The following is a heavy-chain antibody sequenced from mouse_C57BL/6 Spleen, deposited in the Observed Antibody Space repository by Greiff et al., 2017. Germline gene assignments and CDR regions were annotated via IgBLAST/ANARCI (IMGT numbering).Heavy chain of an antibody. CDR3: ARSDYDYDGYYAMDY. CDR1: GYAFSSYW. V-gene: IGHV1-80*01. D-gene: IGHD2-4*01. CDR2: IYPGDGDT. J-gene: IGHJ4*01. Sequence: VQRVESGAELVKPGASVKISCKASGYAFSSYWMNWVKQRPGKGLEWIGQIYPGDGDTNYNGKFKGKATLTADKSSSTAYMQLSSLTSEDSAVYFCARSDYDYDGYYAMDYWGQGTSVTVSS.